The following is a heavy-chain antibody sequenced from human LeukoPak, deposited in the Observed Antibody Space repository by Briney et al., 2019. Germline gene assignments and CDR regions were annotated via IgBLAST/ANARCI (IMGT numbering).Heavy chain of an antibody. CDR3: AKVWYSTRVFDY. J-gene: IGHJ4*02. V-gene: IGHV3-23*01. Sequence: GESLRLSCAASGFSFNTHALTWARQAPGKGLEWVSFISDTGAATYYADSVKGRFTISRDNSKSTVYLQMSSLRVEDTAVYYCAKVWYSTRVFDYWGQGTLVTVSS. CDR1: GFSFNTHA. D-gene: IGHD1-26*01. CDR2: ISDTGAAT.